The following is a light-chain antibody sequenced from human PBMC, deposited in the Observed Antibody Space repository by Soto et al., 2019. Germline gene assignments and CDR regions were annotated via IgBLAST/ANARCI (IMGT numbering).Light chain of an antibody. V-gene: IGKV3-11*01. CDR2: GAS. CDR3: QQRSNWPPLT. Sequence: IVMTQSPATLSVSPGERATLSCRASQRVNIYLAWYQQKPGQAPRLLIFGASYRATGIPARFSGSESGTEFTLTISSLEPEDFAVYYCQQRSNWPPLTFGGGTKVDI. CDR1: QRVNIY. J-gene: IGKJ4*01.